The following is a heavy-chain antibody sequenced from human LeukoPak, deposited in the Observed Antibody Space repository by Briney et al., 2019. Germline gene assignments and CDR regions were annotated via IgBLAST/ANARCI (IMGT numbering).Heavy chain of an antibody. V-gene: IGHV1-69*01. CDR3: ARAVQAYYYYGMDV. CDR2: IIPIFGTA. D-gene: IGHD6-6*01. CDR1: GGTFSSYA. J-gene: IGHJ6*02. Sequence: ASVKVSCEASGGTFSSYAISWVRQAPGQGLEWMGGIIPIFGTANYAQKFQGRVTITADEFTSTAYMELSSLRSEDTAVYYFARAVQAYYYYGMDVWGQGTTVTVSS.